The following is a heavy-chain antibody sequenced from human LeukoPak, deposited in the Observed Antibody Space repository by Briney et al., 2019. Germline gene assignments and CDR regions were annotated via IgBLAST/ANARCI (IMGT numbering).Heavy chain of an antibody. CDR2: ISDSGRT. Sequence: SETLSLTCTVSGGSIRNYYWSWIRQSPGRGLEWIGDISDSGRTSYSPSLMSRVAISVDMSKSQFSLKVNSVTAADTAVYYCARAGPWQIDPWGQGILVTVSS. CDR3: ARAGPWQIDP. J-gene: IGHJ5*02. D-gene: IGHD3-10*01. V-gene: IGHV4-59*01. CDR1: GGSIRNYY.